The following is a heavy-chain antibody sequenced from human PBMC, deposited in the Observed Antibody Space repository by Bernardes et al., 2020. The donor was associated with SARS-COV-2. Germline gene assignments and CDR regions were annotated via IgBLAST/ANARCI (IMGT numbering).Heavy chain of an antibody. CDR1: GFTFSSYT. Sequence: GGSLRLSCAASGFTFSSYTMNWVRQAPGKGLEWISSISTSSSYISYSDSVRGRFTISRDNAKNSVSLQMNSRRAEDTAVYYCARVDFSNLYYFDYWGQGTPVTVSS. CDR2: ISTSSSYI. J-gene: IGHJ4*02. D-gene: IGHD4-4*01. CDR3: ARVDFSNLYYFDY. V-gene: IGHV3-21*06.